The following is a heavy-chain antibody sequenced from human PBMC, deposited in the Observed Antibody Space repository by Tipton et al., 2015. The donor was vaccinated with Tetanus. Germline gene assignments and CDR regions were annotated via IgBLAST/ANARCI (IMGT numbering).Heavy chain of an antibody. J-gene: IGHJ5*02. CDR2: INQRGGI. CDR3: ARDRGFTTYNYFDP. CDR1: GGSSSSFY. V-gene: IGHV4-34*01. D-gene: IGHD3-22*01. Sequence: AGLVKPSETLSLTCAVSGGSSSSFYWSWIRQPPGKGLEWIGEINQRGGISYNPSLKSRVTISVDTSKSHFSLNITSVTAADTAVYYCARDRGFTTYNYFDPWGQGTLVTVSS.